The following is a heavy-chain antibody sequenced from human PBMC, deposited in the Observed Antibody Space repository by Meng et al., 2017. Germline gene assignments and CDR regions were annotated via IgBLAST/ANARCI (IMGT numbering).Heavy chain of an antibody. CDR3: ARGIGYSSGWYPPVYYFDY. Sequence: GESLKISCAASGFTVRSNYMSWVRQAPGQGLEWVSVIYGGGSTYYAYPVTGRFTISRDNSKNTLYLQMHSLSAEDTAVYYCARGIGYSSGWYPPVYYFDYWGQGTLVTVSS. CDR2: IYGGGST. D-gene: IGHD6-19*01. CDR1: GFTVRSNY. V-gene: IGHV3-53*01. J-gene: IGHJ4*02.